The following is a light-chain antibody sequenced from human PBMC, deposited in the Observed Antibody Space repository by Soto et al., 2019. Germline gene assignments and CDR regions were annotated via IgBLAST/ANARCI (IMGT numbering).Light chain of an antibody. Sequence: QSALTQPPSASGSPGQSVTISCTGTSSDVGAYDYVSWYQQHPGKAPKLMIYEVSQRPSGVPDRFSGSKSGNTASLTISGLQAEDEGDYYCNSFAGINNLLFGGGTKLTVL. V-gene: IGLV2-8*01. CDR3: NSFAGINNLL. CDR1: SSDVGAYDY. CDR2: EVS. J-gene: IGLJ2*01.